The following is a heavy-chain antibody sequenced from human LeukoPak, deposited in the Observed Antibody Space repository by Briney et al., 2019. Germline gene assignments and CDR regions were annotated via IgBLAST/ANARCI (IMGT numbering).Heavy chain of an antibody. V-gene: IGHV3-11*01. J-gene: IGHJ6*03. Sequence: GGSLRLSCAASGFSFRDYYMSWIRQAPGKGREWVSLISSTSPSAISYGDSVKGRFTISRDNSKNTLYLQMNSLRAEDTAVYYCARCSPLVANHYYYYYMDVWGKGNTVTVSS. CDR1: GFSFRDYY. CDR2: ISSTSPSAI. CDR3: ARCSPLVANHYYYYYMDV. D-gene: IGHD2-15*01.